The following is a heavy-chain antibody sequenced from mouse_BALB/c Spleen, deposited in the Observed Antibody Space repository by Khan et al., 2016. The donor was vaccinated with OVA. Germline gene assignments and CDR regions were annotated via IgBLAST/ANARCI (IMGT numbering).Heavy chain of an antibody. Sequence: VQLQQSGAELARPGASVKMSCKASGYTFTSHTMHWVKQRPGQGLEWIGYINPRSDYTQYNQKFNDKATLTADISSSTAYMQLSSLTSEDSAVYYWARRTTEYALDYWGQGTSGTVSS. V-gene: IGHV1-4*01. CDR3: ARRTTEYALDY. CDR1: GYTFTSHT. J-gene: IGHJ4*01. CDR2: INPRSDYT. D-gene: IGHD2-14*01.